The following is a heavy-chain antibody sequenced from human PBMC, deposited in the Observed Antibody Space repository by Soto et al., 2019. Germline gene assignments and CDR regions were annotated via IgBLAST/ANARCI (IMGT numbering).Heavy chain of an antibody. J-gene: IGHJ6*02. CDR2: ISAYNGNT. D-gene: IGHD3-10*01. Sequence: QVQLVQSGAEVKKPGASVKVSCKASGYTFTSYGISWVRQAPGQRLEWMGWISAYNGNTNYAQKLQGRVTMTTDTSTSTAYMELRSLRSDDTAVYYCATQYGSGRDYYYGMDVWGQGTTVTVSS. CDR1: GYTFTSYG. CDR3: ATQYGSGRDYYYGMDV. V-gene: IGHV1-18*01.